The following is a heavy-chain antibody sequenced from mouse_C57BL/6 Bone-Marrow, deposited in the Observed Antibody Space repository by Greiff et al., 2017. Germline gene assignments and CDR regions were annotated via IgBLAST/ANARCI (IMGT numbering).Heavy chain of an antibody. CDR1: GFTFSSYG. Sequence: VHLQQSGGDLVKPGGSLKLSCAASGFTFSSYGMSWVRQTPDKRLEWVATISSGGSYTYYPDSVKGRDTISRDNAKNTLYLQMSSLKSEDTAMYYCARLDYWGQGTTLTVSS. CDR3: ARLDY. V-gene: IGHV5-6*01. J-gene: IGHJ2*01. CDR2: ISSGGSYT.